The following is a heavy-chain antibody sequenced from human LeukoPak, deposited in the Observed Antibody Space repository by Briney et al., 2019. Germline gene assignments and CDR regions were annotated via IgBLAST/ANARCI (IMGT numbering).Heavy chain of an antibody. CDR2: IYTSGST. CDR3: AREGVYDFWSGYSSGFDP. Sequence: SETLSLTCTVSGGSISSYYWSWLRQPAGKGLEWIGRIYTSGSTNYNPSLKSRVTMSVDTSKNQFSLKLSSVTAADTAVYYCAREGVYDFWSGYSSGFDPWGQGTLVTVSS. CDR1: GGSISSYY. D-gene: IGHD3-3*01. V-gene: IGHV4-4*07. J-gene: IGHJ5*02.